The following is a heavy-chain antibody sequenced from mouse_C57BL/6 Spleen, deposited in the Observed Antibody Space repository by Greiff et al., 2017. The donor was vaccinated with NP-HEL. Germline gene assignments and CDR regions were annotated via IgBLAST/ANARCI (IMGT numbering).Heavy chain of an antibody. J-gene: IGHJ2*01. D-gene: IGHD1-1*01. CDR1: GYAFSSYW. V-gene: IGHV1-80*01. CDR3: ASLNTTVAYFDY. Sequence: QVQLQQSGAELVKPGASVKISCKASGYAFSSYWMNWVKQRPGKGLEWIGQIYPGDGDTNYNGKFKGKATLTADKSSSTAYMQLSSLTSEDSAVYFCASLNTTVAYFDYWGQGTTLTVSS. CDR2: IYPGDGDT.